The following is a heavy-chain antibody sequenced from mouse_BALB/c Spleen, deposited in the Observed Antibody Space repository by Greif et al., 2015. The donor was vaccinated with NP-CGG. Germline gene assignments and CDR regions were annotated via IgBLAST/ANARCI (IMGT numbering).Heavy chain of an antibody. D-gene: IGHD2-12*01. J-gene: IGHJ3*01. CDR3: ARSTYYRFAY. CDR1: GDSVNSGY. CDR2: ISYSGST. V-gene: IGHV3-8*02. Sequence: DVQLQESGPSLVKPSQTLSLTCSVTGDSVNSGYWNWIRKFPGNKLEYMGYISYSGSTYYNPSLKSRISITRDTSKNQYYLQLNSVTTEDTATYYCARSTYYRFAYWGQGTLSLSLQ.